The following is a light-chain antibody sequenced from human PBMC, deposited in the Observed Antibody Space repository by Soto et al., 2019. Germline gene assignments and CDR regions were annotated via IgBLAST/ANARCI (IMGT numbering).Light chain of an antibody. Sequence: EIVLTHSPGTLSLSPGQRATLSCRASQSLSSNYLAWYQQKPGLAPRLLIYGASSRATGIPDRFSGSASGTDFTLSISRLEPEDFAVYYCHKYDSSPLTFGGGTKVEIK. CDR3: HKYDSSPLT. J-gene: IGKJ4*01. V-gene: IGKV3-20*01. CDR1: QSLSSNY. CDR2: GAS.